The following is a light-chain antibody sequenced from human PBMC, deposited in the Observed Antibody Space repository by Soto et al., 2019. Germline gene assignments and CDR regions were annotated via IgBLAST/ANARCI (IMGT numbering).Light chain of an antibody. V-gene: IGLV3-21*04. J-gene: IGLJ2*01. CDR3: QVWDSGSAHVV. CDR1: NIGSKG. CDR2: SDT. Sequence: SYELTQPPSVSVAPGKTASISCGGNNIGSKGVHWYQQKPGQAPVLVIYSDTDLPPVIPGRFSGSNSANLATLTISRVEDGDEADYYCQVWDSGSAHVVFGGGTKVTVL.